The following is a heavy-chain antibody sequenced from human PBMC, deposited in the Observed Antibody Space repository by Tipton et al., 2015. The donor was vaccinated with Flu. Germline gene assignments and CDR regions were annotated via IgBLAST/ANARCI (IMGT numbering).Heavy chain of an antibody. D-gene: IGHD2-2*01. J-gene: IGHJ4*02. CDR3: ARTRGGYCTSSSCYADYSDY. CDR2: INQGGSEK. V-gene: IGHV3-7*01. Sequence: SLRLSCAASGFIVSGNYMNWVRQAPGKGLEWVANINQGGSEKYYVDSVKGRFTISRDNAKNSLHLQMNSLRAEDTAVYYCARTRGGYCTSSSCYADYSDYWGQGTLVTVSS. CDR1: GFIVSGNY.